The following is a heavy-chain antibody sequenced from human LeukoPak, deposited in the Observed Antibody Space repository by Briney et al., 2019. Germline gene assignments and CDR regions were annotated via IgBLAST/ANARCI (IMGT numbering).Heavy chain of an antibody. J-gene: IGHJ4*02. CDR2: VRRKAHGGTT. Sequence: GRSLRLSCTTSGFTFGDYAMSWVRQAPGKGLEWVSFVRRKAHGGTTEYAASVKGRFSSSRDDSKSIAYLQMNSLKTEDTALYFCTRVTYYYDNSGYFHFDSWGQGSLVTVSS. CDR1: GFTFGDYA. V-gene: IGHV3-49*04. D-gene: IGHD3-22*01. CDR3: TRVTYYYDNSGYFHFDS.